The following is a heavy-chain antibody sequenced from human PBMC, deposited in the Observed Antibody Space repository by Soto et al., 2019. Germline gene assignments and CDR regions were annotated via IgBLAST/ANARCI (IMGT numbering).Heavy chain of an antibody. CDR2: TRQDGGQS. CDR3: ARNLPAGNPMQFDT. J-gene: IGHJ4*02. CDR1: GFTLSSYW. V-gene: IGHV3-7*01. D-gene: IGHD6-13*01. Sequence: PGGSLRLSCEASGFTLSSYWMSWIRQAPGKGLEWVANTRQDGGQSYLVDSVQGRFTMSRDNAKYSLTLQMNSLRAEDTAVYYCARNLPAGNPMQFDTWGQGALVTVSS.